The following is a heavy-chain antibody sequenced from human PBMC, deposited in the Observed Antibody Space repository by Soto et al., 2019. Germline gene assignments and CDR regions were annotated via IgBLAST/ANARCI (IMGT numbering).Heavy chain of an antibody. CDR1: GDTFSRYA. J-gene: IGHJ5*02. CDR2: IIPIFHKA. CDR3: ARDPNSNYGENWFDP. V-gene: IGHV1-69*01. D-gene: IGHD1-7*01. Sequence: QVQLVQSGAEVKKPGSSVKVSCKASGDTFSRYAISWVRQAPGQGLEWMGGIIPIFHKAKYAQKFQGRVTITADESTSTAYMELSSLRAEDTAVYYCARDPNSNYGENWFDPWGQGTLVTVSS.